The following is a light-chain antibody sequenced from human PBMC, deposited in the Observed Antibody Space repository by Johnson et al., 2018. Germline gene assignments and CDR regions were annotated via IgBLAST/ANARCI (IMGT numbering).Light chain of an antibody. CDR2: ENN. J-gene: IGLJ1*01. CDR3: GTWDSSLSAGNV. Sequence: QSVLTQPPSVSAAPGQKVTISCSGSSSNIGNNYVSWYQQLPGTAPKLLIYENNKRPSGLPDRFSGSKCGTSATLGITGLQAGDEADYYCGTWDSSLSAGNVFGTGTKVTVL. V-gene: IGLV1-51*02. CDR1: SSNIGNNY.